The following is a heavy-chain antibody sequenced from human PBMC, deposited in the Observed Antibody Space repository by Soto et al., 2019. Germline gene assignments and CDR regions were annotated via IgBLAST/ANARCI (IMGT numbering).Heavy chain of an antibody. J-gene: IGHJ4*02. D-gene: IGHD4-17*01. Sequence: PTYTLYLACAVSGGSISSYYWSWSLQPPGKGLEWIGYIYYSGSTNYNPSLKSRVTISVDTSKNQFSLKLSSVTAADTAVYYCARVLYGDFTLDYWGQGTLVTVSS. V-gene: IGHV4-59*07. CDR3: ARVLYGDFTLDY. CDR1: GGSISSYY. CDR2: IYYSGST.